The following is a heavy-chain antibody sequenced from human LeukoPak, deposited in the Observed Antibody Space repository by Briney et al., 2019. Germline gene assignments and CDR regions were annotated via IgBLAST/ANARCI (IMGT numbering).Heavy chain of an antibody. V-gene: IGHV4-59*12. CDR3: ARIYDSSGYNWFDP. J-gene: IGHJ5*02. CDR2: IYYSGST. D-gene: IGHD3-22*01. Sequence: SETLSLTCTVSGASISSYYWGWIRQPPGKGLEWIGYIYYSGSTNYNPSLKSRVTISVDKSKNQFSLKLSSVTAADTAVYYCARIYDSSGYNWFDPWGQGTLVTVSS. CDR1: GASISSYY.